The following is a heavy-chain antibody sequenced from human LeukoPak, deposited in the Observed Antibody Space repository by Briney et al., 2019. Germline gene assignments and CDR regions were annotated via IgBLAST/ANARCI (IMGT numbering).Heavy chain of an antibody. V-gene: IGHV1-18*01. D-gene: IGHD6-25*01. J-gene: IGHJ4*02. CDR2: ISAYNGNT. CDR3: ARDGPASFDY. CDR1: GGTFSSYA. Sequence: ASVTVSCEASGGTFSSYAISWVRQAPGQGLEWMGWISAYNGNTNYAQKLQGRVTMTTDTSTSTAYMELRSLRSDDTAVYYCARDGPASFDYWGQGTLVTVSS.